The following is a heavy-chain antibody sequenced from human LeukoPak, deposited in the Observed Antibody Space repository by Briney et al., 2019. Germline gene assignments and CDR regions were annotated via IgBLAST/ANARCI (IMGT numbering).Heavy chain of an antibody. J-gene: IGHJ4*02. CDR1: GFTLSNYG. D-gene: IGHD1-14*01. Sequence: GGSLRLSCVASGFTLSNYGMHWVRQAPGKGLEWVAFIRSDGSYAYYADSVKGRFTISRDNSKNTLYLQMNSLRAEDTAVYYCAKADVQPEDWGQGTLVTVSS. CDR3: AKADVQPED. CDR2: IRSDGSYA. V-gene: IGHV3-30*02.